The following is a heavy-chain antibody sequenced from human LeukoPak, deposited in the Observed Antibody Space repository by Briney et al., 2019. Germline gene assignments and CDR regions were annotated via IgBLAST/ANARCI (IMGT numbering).Heavy chain of an antibody. CDR2: INSDGSST. V-gene: IGHV3-74*01. D-gene: IGHD5-18*01. CDR1: GFTFSSYW. J-gene: IGHJ4*02. CDR3: GKSEAYSFAYGIVF. Sequence: GGSLRLSCAASGFTFSSYWMHWVRQAPGKGLVWVSRINSDGSSTSYADSVKGRFTISRDNSKNTLYLQINSLRAEDTAVYYCGKSEAYSFAYGIVFWGEGTLVTVSS.